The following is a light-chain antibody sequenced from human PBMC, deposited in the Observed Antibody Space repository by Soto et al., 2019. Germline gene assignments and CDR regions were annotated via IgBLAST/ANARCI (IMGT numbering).Light chain of an antibody. J-gene: IGKJ4*01. CDR3: QQRSNS. CDR2: DAS. Sequence: EIVMTQSPATLSVSPWERATLSCRASQSVSRSLTWYQQKPGQAPRLLIYDASTRATGIPPRFSGSGSGTDFTLTISSLEPEDFAVYYCQQRSNSFGGGTKVDIK. CDR1: QSVSRS. V-gene: IGKV3-11*01.